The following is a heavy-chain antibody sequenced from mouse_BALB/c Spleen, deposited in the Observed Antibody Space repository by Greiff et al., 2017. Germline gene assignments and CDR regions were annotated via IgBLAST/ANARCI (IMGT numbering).Heavy chain of an antibody. D-gene: IGHD1-2*01. J-gene: IGHJ2*01. Sequence: EVKLVESGGGLVQPGGSLKLSCAASGFTFSSYGMSWVRQTPDKRLELVATINSNGGSTYYPDSVKGRFTISRDNAKNTLYLQMSSLKSEDTAMYYCAGEGYYSGYYFDYWGQGTTLTVSS. V-gene: IGHV5-6-3*01. CDR2: INSNGGST. CDR3: AGEGYYSGYYFDY. CDR1: GFTFSSYG.